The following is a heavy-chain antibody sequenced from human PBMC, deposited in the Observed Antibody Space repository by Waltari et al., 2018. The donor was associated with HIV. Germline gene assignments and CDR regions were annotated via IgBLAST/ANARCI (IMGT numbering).Heavy chain of an antibody. CDR3: ARGYSSSCRLDY. Sequence: VKLQQWGAGLLKPSETLSLPCAVYGGSLSGYYWRWTVHPPGKGMGWIGEIKHRRSTNFIPSLKSRDTRSVDTSKNQFSLERSGVTAADTAVYYCARGYSSSCRLDYWGQGTLVTVSS. V-gene: IGHV4-34*01. CDR1: GGSLSGYY. CDR2: IKHRRST. D-gene: IGHD6-13*01. J-gene: IGHJ4*02.